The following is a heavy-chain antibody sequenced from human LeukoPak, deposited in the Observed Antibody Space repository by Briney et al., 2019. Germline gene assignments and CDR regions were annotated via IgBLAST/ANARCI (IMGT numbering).Heavy chain of an antibody. V-gene: IGHV3-30*02. CDR1: GFTFSSYG. J-gene: IGHJ4*02. D-gene: IGHD1-26*01. Sequence: GGSLRLSCAASGFTFSSYGMHWVRQAPGKGLEWVAFIRYDGSNKYYADSVKGRFTISRDNSKNTLYLQMNSLRAGDTAVYYCARDSLNGGSSFDYWGQGTLVTVSS. CDR3: ARDSLNGGSSFDY. CDR2: IRYDGSNK.